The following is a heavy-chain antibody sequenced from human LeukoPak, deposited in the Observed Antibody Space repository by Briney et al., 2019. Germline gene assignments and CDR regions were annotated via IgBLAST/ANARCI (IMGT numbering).Heavy chain of an antibody. CDR1: GYTFTGYY. J-gene: IGHJ6*03. CDR2: INPKSGGT. V-gene: IGHV1-2*02. Sequence: ASVKVSCKASGYTFTGYYIHWVRQAPGQGLEWMGWINPKSGGTKYAQKFQGRFTMTRDTSISTAYMELSRLRSDDTAVYYCARDPSHYYYTDVWGKGTTVIVSS. D-gene: IGHD6-6*01. CDR3: ARDPSHYYYTDV.